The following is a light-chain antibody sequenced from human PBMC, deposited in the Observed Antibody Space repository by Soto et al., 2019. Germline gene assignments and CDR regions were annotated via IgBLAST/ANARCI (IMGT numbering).Light chain of an antibody. Sequence: QSALTQPPSVPGSPGQSITISCTGASSDVGGNNYVSWYQQYPGKAAKLMVCDVSNRPSGVSNRFSGSKSGNTASLSVTGLQAEEEAYYTCSPFTGTSYFLGTGTKFPV. CDR1: SSDVGGNNY. CDR2: DVS. CDR3: SPFTGTSYF. V-gene: IGLV2-14*01. J-gene: IGLJ1*01.